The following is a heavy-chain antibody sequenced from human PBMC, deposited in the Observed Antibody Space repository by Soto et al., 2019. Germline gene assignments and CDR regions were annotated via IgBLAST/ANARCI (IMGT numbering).Heavy chain of an antibody. J-gene: IGHJ4*02. D-gene: IGHD3-16*02. CDR3: GKEAGPMITLGGVIVGGGYFDY. Sequence: QVQLVESGGGVVQPGRSLRLSCAASGFTFSSYGMHWVRQAPGKGLEWVAVISYDGSNKYYADSVKGRFTISRDNSKNSVYLKMDSLRAEGRVVYYCGKEAGPMITLGGVIVGGGYFDYWGQGTLVTVSS. CDR2: ISYDGSNK. V-gene: IGHV3-30*18. CDR1: GFTFSSYG.